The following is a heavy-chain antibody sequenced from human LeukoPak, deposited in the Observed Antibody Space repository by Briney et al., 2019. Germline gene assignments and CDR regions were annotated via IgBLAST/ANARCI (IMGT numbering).Heavy chain of an antibody. CDR1: GYTFTDHY. CDR2: INPRGGST. V-gene: IGHV1-46*01. CDR3: ARDISDSGSWWLDP. D-gene: IGHD3-10*01. Sequence: ASVKVSCKASGYTFTDHYVHWVRQAPGQGLGWMGIINPRGGSTTYAQNFQGRVTMARDTSTSTIYMELSSLRSDDTGVYYCARDISDSGSWWLDPWGQGTLVTVSS. J-gene: IGHJ5*02.